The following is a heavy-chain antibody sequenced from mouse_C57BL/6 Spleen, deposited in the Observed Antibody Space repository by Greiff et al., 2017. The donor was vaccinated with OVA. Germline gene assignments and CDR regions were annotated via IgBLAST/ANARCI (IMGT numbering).Heavy chain of an antibody. CDR2: IYWDDDK. Sequence: QVTLKESGPGILQSSQTLSLTCSFSGFSLSTSGMGVSWIRQPSGKGLEWLAHIYWDDDKRYNPSLKSRLTISKDTSRNQVFLKITSVDTADTATYYCARDPPYFYGSSSFDYWGQGTTLTVSS. D-gene: IGHD1-1*01. J-gene: IGHJ2*01. V-gene: IGHV8-12*01. CDR1: GFSLSTSGMG. CDR3: ARDPPYFYGSSSFDY.